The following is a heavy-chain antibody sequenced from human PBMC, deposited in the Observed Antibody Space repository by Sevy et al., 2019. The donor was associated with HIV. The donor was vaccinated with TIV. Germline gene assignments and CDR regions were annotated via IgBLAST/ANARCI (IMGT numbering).Heavy chain of an antibody. Sequence: GGSLRLSCAASGFTFSSYSMNWVRQAPGKGLEWVSYISSSSSTIYYADSVKGRFTISRDNAKNSLYLQMNSLRDEDTAVYYCARVGSSLADDAFDIWGQGTMATVSS. D-gene: IGHD2-15*01. CDR2: ISSSSSTI. CDR1: GFTFSSYS. CDR3: ARVGSSLADDAFDI. J-gene: IGHJ3*02. V-gene: IGHV3-48*02.